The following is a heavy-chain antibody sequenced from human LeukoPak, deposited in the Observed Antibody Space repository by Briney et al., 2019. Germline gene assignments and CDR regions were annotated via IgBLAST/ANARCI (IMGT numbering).Heavy chain of an antibody. J-gene: IGHJ4*02. V-gene: IGHV4-4*07. CDR1: GDSISSYY. CDR2: IYTSGST. CDR3: ARASYDSSGYYHFDY. D-gene: IGHD3-22*01. Sequence: PSETLSLTCSVSGDSISSYYWNWIRQPAGKGLEWIGRIYTSGSTDYNPSLESRVTMSVGTSKKQFSLGLSSVTAADTAFYFCARASYDSSGYYHFDYWGQGILVTVSS.